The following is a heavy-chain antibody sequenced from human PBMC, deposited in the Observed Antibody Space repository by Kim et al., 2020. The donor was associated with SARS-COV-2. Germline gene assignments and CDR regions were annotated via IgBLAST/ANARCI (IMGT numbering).Heavy chain of an antibody. CDR3: ARLQYSGYDSIYFDY. D-gene: IGHD5-12*01. V-gene: IGHV1-3*01. Sequence: QKFPGRVTITRDTSARPAYMGVSSLRSEDTAVYYCARLQYSGYDSIYFDYWGQGTLVTVSS. J-gene: IGHJ4*02.